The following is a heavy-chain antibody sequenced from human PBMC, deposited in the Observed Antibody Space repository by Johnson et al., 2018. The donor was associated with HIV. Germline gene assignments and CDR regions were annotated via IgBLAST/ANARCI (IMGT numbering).Heavy chain of an antibody. CDR2: ISYDGSNK. CDR1: GFTFSSYA. J-gene: IGHJ3*02. V-gene: IGHV3-30-3*01. CDR3: TAGRGDPLIGAYAFDI. D-gene: IGHD3-16*01. Sequence: QVRLVESGGGVVQPGRSLRLSCSASGFTFSSYAMPWVRQAPGKGLEWVAVISYDGSNKYYADSVKGRFTISSDNSKNTLYLQMNSLKTEDTAVYYCTAGRGDPLIGAYAFDIWGQWTMVTVSS.